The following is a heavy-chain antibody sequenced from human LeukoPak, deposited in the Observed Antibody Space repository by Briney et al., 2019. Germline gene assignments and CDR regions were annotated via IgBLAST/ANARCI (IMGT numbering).Heavy chain of an antibody. J-gene: IGHJ4*02. CDR1: GFTFSDYY. CDR3: ASGTYYKTNYFDY. Sequence: PGGSLRLSCAASGFTFSDYYMSWIRQAPGKGLEWISYISNTASIMYYPDSVKGRFTISRDNAKNSLYLQMDSLRVEDTAVYYCASGTYYKTNYFDYWGQGTLVTVSS. CDR2: ISNTASIM. V-gene: IGHV3-11*04. D-gene: IGHD1-26*01.